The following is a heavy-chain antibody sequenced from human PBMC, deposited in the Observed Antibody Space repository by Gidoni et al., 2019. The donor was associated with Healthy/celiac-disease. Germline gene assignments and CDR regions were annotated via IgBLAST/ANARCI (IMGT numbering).Heavy chain of an antibody. J-gene: IGHJ4*02. Sequence: EVQLLESGGGLVQPGGSLRLSCAASGFTFRSYAMSWVRQAPGKGLEWVSAISGSGGSTYYADSVKGQFTISRDNSKNTLYLQMNSLRAEDTAVYYCAKDMGEGYCSSTSCGAFDYWGQGTLVTVSS. CDR2: ISGSGGST. CDR1: GFTFRSYA. CDR3: AKDMGEGYCSSTSCGAFDY. D-gene: IGHD2-2*01. V-gene: IGHV3-23*01.